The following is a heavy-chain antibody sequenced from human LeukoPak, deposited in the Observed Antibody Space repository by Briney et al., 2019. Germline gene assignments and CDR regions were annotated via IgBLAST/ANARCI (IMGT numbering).Heavy chain of an antibody. CDR2: IYSGGST. CDR1: GFTVSSNY. D-gene: IGHD3-22*01. V-gene: IGHV3-53*01. Sequence: GGSLRLSCAASGFTVSSNYMSWVRQAPGKGLEWVSVIYSGGSTYYADSVKGRFTISRDNSKNTLYLQMNSLRAEDTAVYYCARDGSSGYYDWFDPWGQGTLVTVSS. J-gene: IGHJ5*02. CDR3: ARDGSSGYYDWFDP.